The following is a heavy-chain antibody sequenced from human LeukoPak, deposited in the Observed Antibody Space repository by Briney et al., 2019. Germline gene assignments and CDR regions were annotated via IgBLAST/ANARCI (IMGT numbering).Heavy chain of an antibody. CDR3: ARGQRGALDY. Sequence: SETLSLTCTVSGGSISSYYWSWIRQPPGKGLEWIGYIYHSGSTNYNPSLKSRVTISVDTSKNQFSLKLSSVTAADTAVYYCARGQRGALDYWGQGTLVTVSS. CDR2: IYHSGST. V-gene: IGHV4-59*01. CDR1: GGSISSYY. J-gene: IGHJ4*02. D-gene: IGHD1-26*01.